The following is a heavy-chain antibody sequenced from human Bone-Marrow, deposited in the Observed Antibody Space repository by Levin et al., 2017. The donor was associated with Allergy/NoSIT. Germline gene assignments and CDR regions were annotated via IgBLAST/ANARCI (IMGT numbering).Heavy chain of an antibody. CDR1: GFTFSSYA. CDR2: ISYDGSNK. D-gene: IGHD5-12*01. J-gene: IGHJ4*02. V-gene: IGHV3-30*04. Sequence: PGGSLRLSCAASGFTFSSYAMHWVRQAPGKGLEWVAVISYDGSNKYYADSVKGRFTISRDNSKNTLYLQMNSLRAEDTAVYYCARGQGVATIDYWGQGTLVTVSS. CDR3: ARGQGVATIDY.